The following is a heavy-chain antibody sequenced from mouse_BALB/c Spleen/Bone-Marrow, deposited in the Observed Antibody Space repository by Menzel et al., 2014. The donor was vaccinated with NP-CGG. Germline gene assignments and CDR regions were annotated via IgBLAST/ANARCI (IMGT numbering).Heavy chain of an antibody. J-gene: IGHJ4*01. Sequence: VKLVESGPGLVAPSQSLSIPCTVSGFSLTSYGLHWVRQSPGKGLEWLGVIWAGGSTNYNSALMSRLSISKDNSKSQVFLKMNGLQTDDTAMYYCARDRSYYGMDYWGQGTSVTVSS. CDR1: GFSLTSYG. V-gene: IGHV2-9*02. CDR2: IWAGGST. CDR3: ARDRSYYGMDY.